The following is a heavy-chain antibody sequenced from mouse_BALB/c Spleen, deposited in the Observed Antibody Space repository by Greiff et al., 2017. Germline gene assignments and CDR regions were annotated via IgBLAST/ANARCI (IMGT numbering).Heavy chain of an antibody. CDR1: GYTFTNYW. D-gene: IGHD2-14*01. Sequence: VQLQQSGAELAKPGASVKMSCKASGYTFTNYWLGWVKQRPGHGLEWIGDIYPGGGYTNYNEKFKGKATLTADTSSSTAYMQLSSLTSEDSAVYFCARGLSYRYDEFAYWGQGTLVTVSA. J-gene: IGHJ3*01. V-gene: IGHV1-63*02. CDR2: IYPGGGYT. CDR3: ARGLSYRYDEFAY.